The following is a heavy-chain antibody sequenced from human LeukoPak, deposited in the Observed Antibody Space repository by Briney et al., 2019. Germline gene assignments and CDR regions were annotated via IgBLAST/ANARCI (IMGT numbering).Heavy chain of an antibody. Sequence: GGSLRLSCAASGFTFSSYSMNWVRQAPGKGLEWVSSISSSGSYIYYADSVEGRFTISRDNAKNSLYLQMNSLRAEDTAVYYCAGGEVVSSSWFPHRNYWGQGTLVTVSS. D-gene: IGHD6-13*01. CDR3: AGGEVVSSSWFPHRNY. CDR1: GFTFSSYS. J-gene: IGHJ4*02. CDR2: ISSSGSYI. V-gene: IGHV3-21*01.